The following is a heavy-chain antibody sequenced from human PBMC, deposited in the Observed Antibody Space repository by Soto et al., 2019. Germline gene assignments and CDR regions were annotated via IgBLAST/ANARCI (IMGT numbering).Heavy chain of an antibody. CDR2: ISSSGSTI. D-gene: IGHD6-13*01. Sequence: GGSLRLSCAASGFTSSDYYMSWIRQAPGKGLEWVSYISSSGSTIYYADSVKGRFTISRDNAKNSLYLQMNSLRAEDTAVYYCARDRGIAAAGNPQTFDPWGQGTQVTVSS. CDR1: GFTSSDYY. V-gene: IGHV3-11*01. CDR3: ARDRGIAAAGNPQTFDP. J-gene: IGHJ5*02.